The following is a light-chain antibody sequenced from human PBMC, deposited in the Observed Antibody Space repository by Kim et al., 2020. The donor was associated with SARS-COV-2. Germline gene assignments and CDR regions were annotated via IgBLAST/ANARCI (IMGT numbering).Light chain of an antibody. CDR3: QSYDDRQRSWV. Sequence: VTISCTRSRGDIDNNVVHWYQQRPGRPTMTVISEDNQRNSGVPDRFSGSIDSSSNSASLTISGLTTEGEADYYCQSYDDRQRSWVFGGGTQLTVL. V-gene: IGLV6-57*01. CDR2: EDN. CDR1: RGDIDNNV. J-gene: IGLJ3*02.